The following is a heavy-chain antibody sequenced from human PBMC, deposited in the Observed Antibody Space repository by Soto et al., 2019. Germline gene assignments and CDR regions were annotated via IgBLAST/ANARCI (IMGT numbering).Heavy chain of an antibody. CDR3: ARAGYCISTSCYADDAFDI. CDR1: GGSISSYY. V-gene: IGHV4-59*01. CDR2: IYYSGST. D-gene: IGHD2-2*01. Sequence: SETLSLTCTVSGGSISSYYWSWIRQPPGKGLEWIGYIYYSGSTNYNPSLKSRVTISVDTSKNQFSLKLSSVTAADTAVYYCARAGYCISTSCYADDAFDIWGQGTMVTVSS. J-gene: IGHJ3*02.